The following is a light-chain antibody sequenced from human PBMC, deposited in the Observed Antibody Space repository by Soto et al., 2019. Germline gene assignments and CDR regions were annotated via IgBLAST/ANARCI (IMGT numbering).Light chain of an antibody. CDR3: QKYGGSVQT. J-gene: IGKJ1*01. CDR1: QSVSNNY. Sequence: GTLFLSPGESDTLSGRASQSVSNNYLAWYQQNPGQSPRLLISGASTRATGIPARFSGSGSGTEFTLTISSLQSEDFAVYYCQKYGGSVQTFGKGHTVAI. V-gene: IGKV3-20*01. CDR2: GAS.